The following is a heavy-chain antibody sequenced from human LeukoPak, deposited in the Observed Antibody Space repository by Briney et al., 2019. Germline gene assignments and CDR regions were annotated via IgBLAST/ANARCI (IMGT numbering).Heavy chain of an antibody. V-gene: IGHV3-64D*06. CDR2: MSVVTDRT. J-gene: IGHJ4*02. D-gene: IGHD3-10*01. Sequence: PGGSLRLSCSASGLTFSSYGMHWVRQAPGKGLEYVSAMSVVTDRTFYADSVMGRFTISRDNSANTLYLQMSSLRPEDTAVYYCAKPARGSGIQDGFDSWGQGTLVTVSS. CDR1: GLTFSSYG. CDR3: AKPARGSGIQDGFDS.